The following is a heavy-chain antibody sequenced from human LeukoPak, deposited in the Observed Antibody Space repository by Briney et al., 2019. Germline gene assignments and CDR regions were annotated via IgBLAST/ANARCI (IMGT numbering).Heavy chain of an antibody. CDR2: IYSIGTN. CDR3: ARAYWPRAYYYYYMDV. D-gene: IGHD2-8*02. V-gene: IGHV4-4*07. CDR1: GGSISGYY. Sequence: PSETLSLTCTVSGGSISGYYWSWIRQSAGKGLEWIGHIYSIGTNNYNPSLRSRVTLSVDTSKNQFSLKLRSVTAADTAVYYCARAYWPRAYYYYYMDVWGKGTTVTVSS. J-gene: IGHJ6*03.